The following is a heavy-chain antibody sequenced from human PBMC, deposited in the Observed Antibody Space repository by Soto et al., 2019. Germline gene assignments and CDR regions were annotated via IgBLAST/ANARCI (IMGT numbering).Heavy chain of an antibody. CDR1: GYSFTSYW. CDR3: ASNKNWNYYYGMDV. J-gene: IGHJ6*02. D-gene: IGHD1-1*01. V-gene: IGHV5-10-1*01. CDR2: IDPSDSYT. Sequence: PGESLKISCKGSGYSFTSYWISWVRQMPGKGLERMGRIDPSDSYTKYSPSFQGHVTISADKSISTAYLQWSSLKASDTAMYYCASNKNWNYYYGMDVWGQGTTVTVSS.